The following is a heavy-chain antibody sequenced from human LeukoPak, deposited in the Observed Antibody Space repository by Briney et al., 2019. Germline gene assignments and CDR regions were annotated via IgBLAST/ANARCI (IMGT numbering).Heavy chain of an antibody. J-gene: IGHJ5*02. V-gene: IGHV1-8*01. D-gene: IGHD1-1*01. CDR3: ARDNYAGANWFDP. Sequence: ASVKVSCKASGYTFTSYDINWVRQATGQGLERMGWMNPNSGNTGYAQKFQGRVTMTRNTSISTAYMELSSLRSEDTAVYYCARDNYAGANWFDPWGQGTLVTVSS. CDR1: GYTFTSYD. CDR2: MNPNSGNT.